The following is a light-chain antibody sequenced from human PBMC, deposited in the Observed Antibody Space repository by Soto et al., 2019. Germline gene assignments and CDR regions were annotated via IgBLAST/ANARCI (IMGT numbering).Light chain of an antibody. Sequence: QSALTQPASVSGSPGQSITISCTGTSSDIGSYNYVSWYQHHPGKAPKLMIYDVSNRPSGVSNRFSGSKSGNTASLTISGLQAEDEADYYCSSYTSTSTLYVFGTGTKVTVL. CDR1: SSDIGSYNY. V-gene: IGLV2-14*03. CDR2: DVS. J-gene: IGLJ1*01. CDR3: SSYTSTSTLYV.